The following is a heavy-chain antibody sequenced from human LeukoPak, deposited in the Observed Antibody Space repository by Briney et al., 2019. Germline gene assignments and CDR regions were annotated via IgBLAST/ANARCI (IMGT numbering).Heavy chain of an antibody. V-gene: IGHV3-7*03. Sequence: PGGSLRLSCAASGFAFSSYWMSWVRQAPGKGLEWVANIKHDGSEKYYVDSVKGRFTISRDSAKNSLYLQMNSLRAEDTAIYYCARGGYSRDYWGQGTLVTVSS. D-gene: IGHD6-13*01. CDR3: ARGGYSRDY. CDR1: GFAFSSYW. J-gene: IGHJ4*02. CDR2: IKHDGSEK.